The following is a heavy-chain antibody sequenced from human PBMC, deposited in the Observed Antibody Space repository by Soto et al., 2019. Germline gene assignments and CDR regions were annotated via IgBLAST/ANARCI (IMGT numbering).Heavy chain of an antibody. CDR2: INHSGST. CDR1: GGSFSGYY. Sequence: QVQLQQWGAGLLKPSETLSLTCAVYGGSFSGYYWSWIRQPPGKGLEWIGEINHSGSTNYNPSLKSRVTISVDTSKNQFSLKLSSVTAADTAVYYCARGGDYGDAFDIWGQGTMVTVSS. D-gene: IGHD4-17*01. V-gene: IGHV4-34*01. CDR3: ARGGDYGDAFDI. J-gene: IGHJ3*02.